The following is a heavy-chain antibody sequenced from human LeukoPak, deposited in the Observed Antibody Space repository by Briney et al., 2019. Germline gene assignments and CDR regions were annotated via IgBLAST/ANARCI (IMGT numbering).Heavy chain of an antibody. D-gene: IGHD3-22*01. Sequence: PGGSLRLSCAASGFTFSSYGMHWVRQAPGKGLEWVAFISYDGSNKYYADSVKGRFTISRDNSKNTLYLQMNSLRAEDTAVYYCARDRGNYYDSSDYYSPLDYWGQGTLVTVSS. V-gene: IGHV3-30*19. CDR2: ISYDGSNK. J-gene: IGHJ4*02. CDR3: ARDRGNYYDSSDYYSPLDY. CDR1: GFTFSSYG.